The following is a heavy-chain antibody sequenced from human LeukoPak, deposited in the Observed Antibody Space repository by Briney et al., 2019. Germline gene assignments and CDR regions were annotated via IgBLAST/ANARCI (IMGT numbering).Heavy chain of an antibody. Sequence: SETLSLTCTVSGNSISSGDNYWSWIRQPAGKGLEWIGRIYTSGSTNYNPSLQSRVTMSVDTSKNQFSLRLSSVTAADTAVYYCARGPIVGPWAYFDYWGQGTLVTASS. CDR3: ARGPIVGPWAYFDY. CDR2: IYTSGST. V-gene: IGHV4-61*02. CDR1: GNSISSGDNY. D-gene: IGHD1-26*01. J-gene: IGHJ4*02.